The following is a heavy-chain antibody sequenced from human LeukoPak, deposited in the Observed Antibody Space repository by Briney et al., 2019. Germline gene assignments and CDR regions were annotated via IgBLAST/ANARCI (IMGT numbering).Heavy chain of an antibody. CDR3: ARGEKYDILTG. J-gene: IGHJ4*02. CDR1: GGSFSGYY. Sequence: PSETLSLTCAVYGGSFSGYYWSWLRQPPGKGLEWIGEINHSGSTNYNPSLKSRVTISVDTSKNQFSLKLSSVTAADTAVYYCARGEKYDILTGWGQGTLVTVSS. V-gene: IGHV4-34*01. D-gene: IGHD3-9*01. CDR2: INHSGST.